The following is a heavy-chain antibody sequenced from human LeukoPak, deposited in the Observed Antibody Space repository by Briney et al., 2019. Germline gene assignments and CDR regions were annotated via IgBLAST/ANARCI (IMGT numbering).Heavy chain of an antibody. Sequence: SQTLSLTCAVSGGSISSGGYSWSWIRQPPGKGLEWIGYIYHSGSTYYNPSLKSRVTISLDRSKNQFSLNLSSVTAADTAVYYCARQAPDTAMVEALDYWGQGTLVTVSS. CDR3: ARQAPDTAMVEALDY. D-gene: IGHD5-18*01. V-gene: IGHV4-30-2*01. CDR2: IYHSGST. CDR1: GGSISSGGYS. J-gene: IGHJ4*02.